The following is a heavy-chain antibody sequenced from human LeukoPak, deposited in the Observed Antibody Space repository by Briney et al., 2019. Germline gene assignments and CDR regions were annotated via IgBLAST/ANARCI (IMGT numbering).Heavy chain of an antibody. CDR3: ARDKAAAGPYGMDV. Sequence: ASVKVSCKASGYSFTSYGISWVRQAPGQGLEWMGWISACNGHTNYAQKFQGRVSMTTDTSTSTAYMELRSLRSDDTAVYYCARDKAAAGPYGMDVWGQGTTVTVSS. CDR1: GYSFTSYG. V-gene: IGHV1-18*01. J-gene: IGHJ6*02. D-gene: IGHD6-13*01. CDR2: ISACNGHT.